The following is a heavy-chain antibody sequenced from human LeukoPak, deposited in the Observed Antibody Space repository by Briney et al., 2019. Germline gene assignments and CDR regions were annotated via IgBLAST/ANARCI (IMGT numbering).Heavy chain of an antibody. D-gene: IGHD6-13*01. J-gene: IGHJ4*02. Sequence: ASETLSLTCTVSGGSISSYYWSWIRQPPGKGLEWIGYIYYSGSTNYNPSLKGRVTISVDTSKNQFSLKLSSVTAADTAVYYCARHGSSWYLIDYWGQGTLVTVSS. V-gene: IGHV4-59*08. CDR2: IYYSGST. CDR1: GGSISSYY. CDR3: ARHGSSWYLIDY.